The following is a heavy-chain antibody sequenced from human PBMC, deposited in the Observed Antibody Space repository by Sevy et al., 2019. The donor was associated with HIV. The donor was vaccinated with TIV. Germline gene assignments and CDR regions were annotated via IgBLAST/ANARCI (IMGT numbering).Heavy chain of an antibody. J-gene: IGHJ5*02. CDR2: ISGSGGST. CDR1: GFTFSSYA. Sequence: GGSLRLSCAASGFTFSSYAMSWVRQAPGKGLEWVSAISGSGGSTYYAASVKGRFTISRDNSKNTLYLQMNSLRAEDTAVYYCANGSIPGWGIVVVPAAQGNWFDPWGQGTLVTVSS. CDR3: ANGSIPGWGIVVVPAAQGNWFDP. V-gene: IGHV3-23*01. D-gene: IGHD2-2*01.